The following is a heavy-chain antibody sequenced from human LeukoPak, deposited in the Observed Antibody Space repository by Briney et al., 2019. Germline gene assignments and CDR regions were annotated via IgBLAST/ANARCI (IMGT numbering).Heavy chain of an antibody. J-gene: IGHJ3*02. CDR3: AKDLRMIVVVIKGEAFDI. CDR1: GFTVSSNY. V-gene: IGHV3-53*01. Sequence: GGSLRLSCAASGFTVSSNYMSWVRQAPGKGLKWVSVIYSGGSTYYADSVKGRFTISRDNSKNTLYLQMNSLRAEDTAVYYCAKDLRMIVVVIKGEAFDIWGQGTMVTVSS. D-gene: IGHD3-22*01. CDR2: IYSGGST.